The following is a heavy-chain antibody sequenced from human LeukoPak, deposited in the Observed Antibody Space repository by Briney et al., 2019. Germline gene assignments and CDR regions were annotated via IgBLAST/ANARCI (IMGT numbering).Heavy chain of an antibody. CDR1: GFTFSSYA. J-gene: IGHJ4*02. CDR3: AGGVEVVAADVFDH. Sequence: GGSLRLSCAASGFTFSSYAIHWVRQAPGKGLEWVALISYNGNIIEYADSVKGRFTISRDNSKNTLFLLMNSLTREDTAVYYCAGGVEVVAADVFDHWGQGSLVTVSS. CDR2: ISYNGNII. D-gene: IGHD2-2*01. V-gene: IGHV3-30*04.